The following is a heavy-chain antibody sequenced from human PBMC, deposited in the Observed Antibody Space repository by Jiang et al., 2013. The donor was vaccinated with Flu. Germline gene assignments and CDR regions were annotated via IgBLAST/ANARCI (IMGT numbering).Heavy chain of an antibody. J-gene: IGHJ6*02. CDR1: GFTFSDYG. V-gene: IGHV3-33*05. Sequence: QLVESGGGVVQPGRSLRLSCAASGFTFSDYGMHWVRQAPGKGLEWVAVISYDGSNKYYADSVKGRFTISRDNSKNTLYLQMNSLRAEDTAVYYCARVTHSPSGNYDFYYYGMDVWGQGTTVTVSS. CDR2: ISYDGSNK. D-gene: IGHD1-26*01. CDR3: ARVTHSPSGNYDFYYYGMDV.